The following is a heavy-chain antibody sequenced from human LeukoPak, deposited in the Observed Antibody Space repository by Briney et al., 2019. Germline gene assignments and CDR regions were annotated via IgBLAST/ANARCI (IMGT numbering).Heavy chain of an antibody. D-gene: IGHD5-18*01. CDR1: GFTFSTYA. CDR3: AKDRWYTAMGLFDY. CDR2: ISYDGSNK. Sequence: GRSLRLSCAASGFTFSTYAMYWVRQAPGRGLEWVAVISYDGSNKYYADSVKGRFTISRDNSKNTLYLQMNSLRAEDTAVYYCAKDRWYTAMGLFDYWGQGTLVTVSS. V-gene: IGHV3-30*04. J-gene: IGHJ4*02.